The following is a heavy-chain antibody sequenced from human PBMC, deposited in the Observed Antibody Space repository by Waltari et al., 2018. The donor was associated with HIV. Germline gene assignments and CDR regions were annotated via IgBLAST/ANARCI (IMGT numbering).Heavy chain of an antibody. J-gene: IGHJ2*01. V-gene: IGHV4-61*02. Sequence: SLTCTVSGGSISSGSYYWSWIRQPAGKGLEWIGRIYTSGSTNYNPSLKSRVTISVDTSKNQFSLKLSSVTAADTAVYYCARGRLVEMATRWYFDLWGRGTLVTVSS. CDR1: GGSISSGSYY. D-gene: IGHD5-12*01. CDR3: ARGRLVEMATRWYFDL. CDR2: IYTSGST.